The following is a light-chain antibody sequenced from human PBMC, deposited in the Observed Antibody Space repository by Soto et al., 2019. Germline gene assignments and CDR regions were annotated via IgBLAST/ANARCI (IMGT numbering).Light chain of an antibody. CDR2: DAS. J-gene: IGKJ4*01. CDR3: QPSCNLPT. V-gene: IGKV1-33*01. CDR1: QDINNY. Sequence: DIQMTQSPSSLSASVGDRVTITCQASQDINNYLNWYQQKPGKAPKLLIYDASNLDTGVPSRFRGRWSWTDFSFPLRSLQPEDFATLYWQPSCNLPTFGRGTPVDIK.